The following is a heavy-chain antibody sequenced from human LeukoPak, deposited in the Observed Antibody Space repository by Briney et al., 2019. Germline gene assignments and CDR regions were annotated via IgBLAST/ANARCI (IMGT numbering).Heavy chain of an antibody. CDR2: ISSSSSTI. V-gene: IGHV3-48*01. Sequence: GRSLRLSCAASGFTFSSYSMNWVRQAPGKGLEWVSYISSSSSTIYYADSVKGRFTISRDNAKNSLYLQMNSLRAEDTAVYYCARDVVPAALDYWGQGTLVTVSS. CDR1: GFTFSSYS. J-gene: IGHJ4*02. CDR3: ARDVVPAALDY. D-gene: IGHD2-2*01.